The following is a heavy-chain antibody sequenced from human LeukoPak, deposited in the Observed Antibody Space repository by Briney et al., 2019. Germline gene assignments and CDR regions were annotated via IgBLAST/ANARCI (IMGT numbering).Heavy chain of an antibody. Sequence: GASLQISCKGSGSSFTSYWIGWVRQLPGKGVEWMGIIYHGDSDTRYSPSFQGQVTISADKSISTAYLQCSSLKASDTAMYYCAREYSYVWEYWGQGTLVTVSS. D-gene: IGHD5-18*01. J-gene: IGHJ4*02. CDR3: AREYSYVWEY. CDR2: IYHGDSDT. CDR1: GSSFTSYW. V-gene: IGHV5-51*01.